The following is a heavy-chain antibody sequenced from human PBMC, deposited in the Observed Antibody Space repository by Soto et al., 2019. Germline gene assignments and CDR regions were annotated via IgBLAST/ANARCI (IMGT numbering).Heavy chain of an antibody. V-gene: IGHV1-2*02. D-gene: IGHD1-26*01. J-gene: IGHJ4*02. CDR2: INPNSGGT. Sequence: ASVKVSCKASGYTFTGYYMHWVRQAPGQGLEWMGWINPNSGGTNYAQKFQGRVTMTRNTSISTAYMELSSLRSEDTAVYYCAREVGSGSSQGPRFDYWGQGTLVTVSS. CDR3: AREVGSGSSQGPRFDY. CDR1: GYTFTGYY.